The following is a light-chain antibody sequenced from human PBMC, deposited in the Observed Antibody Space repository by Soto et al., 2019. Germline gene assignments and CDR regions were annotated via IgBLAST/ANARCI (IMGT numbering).Light chain of an antibody. Sequence: DIQMTQSPSTLSASLGDRVTITCRASQSIRSWLAWYQQKPGKAPKLLIYDAYSLERGVPSRFRGTGSGTEFTLTISSLQPDDFATYYCQQYHRSSITFGQGTRLEIK. CDR1: QSIRSW. CDR3: QQYHRSSIT. J-gene: IGKJ5*01. CDR2: DAY. V-gene: IGKV1-5*01.